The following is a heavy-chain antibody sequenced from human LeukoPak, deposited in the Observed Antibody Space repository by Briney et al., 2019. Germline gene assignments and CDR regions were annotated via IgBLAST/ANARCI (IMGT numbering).Heavy chain of an antibody. Sequence: SETLSLTCTVSGGSISSYYWSWIRQPPGEGLEWIGYMYYSGSANYNPSLKSRVTISVDTSKNQFSLELTSVTAADTAVYYCARRGKGGYCSGGSCFDYWGQGTLVTVSS. CDR1: GGSISSYY. J-gene: IGHJ4*02. D-gene: IGHD2-15*01. V-gene: IGHV4-59*08. CDR3: ARRGKGGYCSGGSCFDY. CDR2: MYYSGSA.